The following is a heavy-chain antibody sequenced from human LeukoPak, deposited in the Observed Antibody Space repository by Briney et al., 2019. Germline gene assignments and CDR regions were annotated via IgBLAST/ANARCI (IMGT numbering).Heavy chain of an antibody. V-gene: IGHV4-39*07. D-gene: IGHD1-1*01. CDR1: GGSISSCTYS. Sequence: QASETLSLTCSVSGGSISSCTYSWGWIRQPPGKGLEWIGSFSCSGSTYYNPSLKSRVTISVDTSKSQFSLYMDSVTAADTAVYYCARDWNRYAYWGQGTLVTVSS. J-gene: IGHJ4*02. CDR2: FSCSGST. CDR3: ARDWNRYAY.